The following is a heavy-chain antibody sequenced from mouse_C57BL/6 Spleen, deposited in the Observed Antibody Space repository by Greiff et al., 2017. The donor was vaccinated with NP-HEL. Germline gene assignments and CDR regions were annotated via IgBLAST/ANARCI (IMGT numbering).Heavy chain of an antibody. CDR3: AISYYGSSYGYFDV. D-gene: IGHD1-1*01. Sequence: EVQLQQSGPELVKPGASVKISCKASGYTFTDYYMNWVQQSHGKSLEWIGDINPNNGGTSYNQKFKGKATLTVDKSSSTAYMELRSLTSEDSAVYYCAISYYGSSYGYFDVWGTGTTVTVSS. V-gene: IGHV1-26*01. CDR1: GYTFTDYY. CDR2: INPNNGGT. J-gene: IGHJ1*03.